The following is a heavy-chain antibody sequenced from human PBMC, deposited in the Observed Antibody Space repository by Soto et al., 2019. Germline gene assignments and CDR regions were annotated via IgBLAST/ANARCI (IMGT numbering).Heavy chain of an antibody. CDR2: ISSSGSTI. J-gene: IGHJ6*02. CDR1: GFTFSSYE. Sequence: GGSLRLSCAASGFTFSSYEMNWVHQAPGKGLEWVSYISSSGSTIYYADSVKGRFTISRDNAKNSLYLQMNSLRAEDTAVYYCAALYSNYVYYYYGMDVWGQGTTVTVSS. CDR3: AALYSNYVYYYYGMDV. D-gene: IGHD4-4*01. V-gene: IGHV3-48*03.